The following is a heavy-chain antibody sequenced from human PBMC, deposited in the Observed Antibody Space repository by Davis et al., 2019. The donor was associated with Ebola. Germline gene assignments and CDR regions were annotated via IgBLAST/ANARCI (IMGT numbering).Heavy chain of an antibody. D-gene: IGHD3-22*01. J-gene: IGHJ4*02. V-gene: IGHV5-10-1*01. CDR1: GYSFTSYW. CDR2: IDPSDSDT. CDR3: ARQDHYYDSSGYYLYYFDY. Sequence: GGSLRLSCKGSGYSFTSYWIGWVRQMPGKGLEWMGRIDPSDSDTKYSPSFQGHVTMSADKSISTAYLQWSSLKASDTAMYYCARQDHYYDSSGYYLYYFDYWGQGTLVTVSS.